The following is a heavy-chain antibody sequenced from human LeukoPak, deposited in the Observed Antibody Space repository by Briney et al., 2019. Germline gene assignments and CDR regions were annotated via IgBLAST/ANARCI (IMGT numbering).Heavy chain of an antibody. CDR2: IYSGGST. Sequence: PGGSLRLSCAASGFTVSSNYMSWVRQAPGKGLEWVSVIYSGGSTYYADSVKGRFTISRDNSKNTLYLQMNSLRAEDTAVYYCARDAPRYGQDAFDIWGQGTMVTVSS. D-gene: IGHD3-16*01. CDR3: ARDAPRYGQDAFDI. CDR1: GFTVSSNY. J-gene: IGHJ3*02. V-gene: IGHV3-66*01.